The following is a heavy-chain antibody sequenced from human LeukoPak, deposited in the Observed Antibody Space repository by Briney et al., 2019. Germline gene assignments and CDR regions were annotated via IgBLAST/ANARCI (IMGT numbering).Heavy chain of an antibody. CDR3: ARDLIRSVNYMDV. Sequence: GGSLRLSCAASGFTFSSYSMNWARQAPGKGLEWVSSISSSSSYIYYADSVKGRFTISRDNAKNSLYLQMNSLRAEDTAAYYCARDLIRSVNYMDVWGKGTTVTVSS. CDR1: GFTFSSYS. CDR2: ISSSSSYI. J-gene: IGHJ6*03. D-gene: IGHD1-26*01. V-gene: IGHV3-21*01.